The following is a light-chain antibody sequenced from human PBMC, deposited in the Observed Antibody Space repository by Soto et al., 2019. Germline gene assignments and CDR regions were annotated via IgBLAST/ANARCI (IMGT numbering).Light chain of an antibody. Sequence: EIVMTQSPATLSVSPGERVTLSCRASQSVNNDLAWYQQKPGQATRLIIYGASTRANGIPARFSGSGSGTEFTLTISGLQSEDFAVYYCQQYNNWHPLTFGGGTKVDIK. CDR2: GAS. CDR3: QQYNNWHPLT. CDR1: QSVNND. J-gene: IGKJ4*01. V-gene: IGKV3-15*01.